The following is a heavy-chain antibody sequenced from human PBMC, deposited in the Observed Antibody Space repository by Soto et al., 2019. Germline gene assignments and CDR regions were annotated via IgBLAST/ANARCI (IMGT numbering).Heavy chain of an antibody. CDR2: TYYRSQCYN. CDR1: GDTVSSNSAG. J-gene: IGHJ6*04. Sequence: SQTLSLTCAISGDTVSSNSAGSNSIMQSPSRGLEWLGRTYYRSQCYNDSAVSVKSRININPDTTKNQFSLQLNSVTPEATAIYYCAREDSRWYFWAKGTTVTVSS. CDR3: AREDSRWYF. V-gene: IGHV6-1*01. D-gene: IGHD6-13*01.